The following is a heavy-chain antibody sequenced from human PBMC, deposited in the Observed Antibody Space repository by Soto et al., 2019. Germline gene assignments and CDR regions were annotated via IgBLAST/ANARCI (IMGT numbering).Heavy chain of an antibody. CDR1: GYTFTSYA. J-gene: IGHJ4*02. V-gene: IGHV1-3*01. D-gene: IGHD4-17*01. CDR3: ARGAGYGDNLFDY. Sequence: ASVKVSCKASGYTFTSYAMHWVRQAPGQRLEWVGWINAGNGNTKYSQKFQGRVTITRDTSASTAYMELSSLRSEDTAVYYCARGAGYGDNLFDYWGQGTLVTVSS. CDR2: INAGNGNT.